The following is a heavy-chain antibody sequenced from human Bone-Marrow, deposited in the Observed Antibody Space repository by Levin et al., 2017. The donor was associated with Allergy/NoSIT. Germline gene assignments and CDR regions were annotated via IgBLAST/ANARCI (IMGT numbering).Heavy chain of an antibody. CDR2: IWHDGSKK. D-gene: IGHD6-19*01. J-gene: IGHJ4*02. Sequence: SCAASGFIFKNFGMHWVRQAPGKGLEWLAVIWHDGSKKYYAESVEGRFTVSRDNLKNTLYLQINSLRAEDTAVYYCAREGPSGASDHSDPLDYWGQGTLVTVSS. CDR3: AREGPSGASDHSDPLDY. CDR1: GFIFKNFG. V-gene: IGHV3-33*01.